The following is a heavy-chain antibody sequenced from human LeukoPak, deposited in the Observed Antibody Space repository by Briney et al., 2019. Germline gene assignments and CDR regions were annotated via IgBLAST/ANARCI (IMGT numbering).Heavy chain of an antibody. V-gene: IGHV5-51*01. J-gene: IGHJ5*02. CDR2: IYPGDSDT. Sequence: GDSLKISCKGSGYSFTSYWIGWVRQMPGKGLEWMGIIYPGDSDTRYSPSFQGQVTISADKSISTDYLQWSSLKASDTAMYYCARHGHSSSLWFGYNWFDPWGQGTLVTVSS. CDR1: GYSFTSYW. D-gene: IGHD3-10*01. CDR3: ARHGHSSSLWFGYNWFDP.